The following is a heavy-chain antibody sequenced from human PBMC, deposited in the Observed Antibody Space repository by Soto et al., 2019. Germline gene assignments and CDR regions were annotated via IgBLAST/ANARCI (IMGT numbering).Heavy chain of an antibody. Sequence: ASVKVSCKASGYTFTSYGSSWVRQAPGQGLEWMGWISAYNGNTNYAQKLQGRVTMTTDTSTSTAYMELRSLRSDDTAVYYCASVDRIFGVVTWDYYFDYWGQGTLVTVSS. CDR3: ASVDRIFGVVTWDYYFDY. J-gene: IGHJ4*02. CDR1: GYTFTSYG. V-gene: IGHV1-18*01. CDR2: ISAYNGNT. D-gene: IGHD3-3*01.